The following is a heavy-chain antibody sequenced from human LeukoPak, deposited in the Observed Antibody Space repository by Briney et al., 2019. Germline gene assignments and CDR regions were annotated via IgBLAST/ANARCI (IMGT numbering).Heavy chain of an antibody. V-gene: IGHV4-34*01. D-gene: IGHD5-18*01. CDR1: GGSFSGYY. CDR2: INHSGST. CDR3: ARDGYSYGQRVYFDY. J-gene: IGHJ4*02. Sequence: PSETLSLTCAVYGGSFSGYYWSWIRQPPGKGLEWIGEINHSGSTNYNPSLKSRVTISVDTSKNQFSLKLSSVTAADTAVYYCARDGYSYGQRVYFDYWGQGTLVTVSS.